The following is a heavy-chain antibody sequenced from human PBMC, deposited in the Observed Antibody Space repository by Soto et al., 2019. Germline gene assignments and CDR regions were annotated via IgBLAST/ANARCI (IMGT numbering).Heavy chain of an antibody. J-gene: IGHJ4*02. D-gene: IGHD1-26*01. Sequence: QVQLQESGPGPVKPSQTLSLTCNVSGDSINNGGHYWSWIRQPPGKGLEWIGFIYYSGTTYYNPSLKSRVTISVHTSKIQFSLKLNSVTAADTAVYYCARSAVGATKSGFDSWGQGTLVTVSS. CDR2: IYYSGTT. V-gene: IGHV4-31*03. CDR1: GDSINNGGHY. CDR3: ARSAVGATKSGFDS.